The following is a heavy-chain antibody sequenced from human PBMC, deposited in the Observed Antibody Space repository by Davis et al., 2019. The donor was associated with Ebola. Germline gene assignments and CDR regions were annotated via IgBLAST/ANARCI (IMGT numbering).Heavy chain of an antibody. CDR3: ARPTYTDAFDI. V-gene: IGHV4-39*01. Sequence: MPGGSLRLSCTVSGGSISSSSYYWGWIRQPPGKGLEWIGSIYYSGSTYYNPSLKSRVTISVDTSKNQFSLKLSSVTAADTAVYYCARPTYTDAFDIWGQGTMVTVSS. CDR1: GGSISSSSYY. J-gene: IGHJ3*02. CDR2: IYYSGST. D-gene: IGHD1-1*01.